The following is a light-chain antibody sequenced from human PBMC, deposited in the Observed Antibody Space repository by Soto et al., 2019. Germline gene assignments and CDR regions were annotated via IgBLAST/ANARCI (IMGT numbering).Light chain of an antibody. Sequence: EIVLTQSPATLSLSPGERATLSYRASQSVSYYLAWYQQEPGQAPRLLIYGASSRATGIPDRFSGSGSGTDFTLTISRLEPEDFALYYCQQYGGSLTFGGGTKVDIK. CDR1: QSVSYY. J-gene: IGKJ4*01. CDR2: GAS. V-gene: IGKV3-20*01. CDR3: QQYGGSLT.